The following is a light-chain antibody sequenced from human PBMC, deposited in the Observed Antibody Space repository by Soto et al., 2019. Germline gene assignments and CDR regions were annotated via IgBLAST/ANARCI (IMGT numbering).Light chain of an antibody. CDR2: GAS. J-gene: IGKJ1*01. CDR3: QQYNNWPRT. CDR1: QSVSSN. V-gene: IGKV3-15*01. Sequence: EIVMTQSPATLSVSPGERATLSCRASQSVSSNLAWYQQKPGQAPRLLIYGASTRATGIPARFSGSGSGTEFTLAISSLHSETFAVYYCQQYNNWPRTFAQVTKVEIK.